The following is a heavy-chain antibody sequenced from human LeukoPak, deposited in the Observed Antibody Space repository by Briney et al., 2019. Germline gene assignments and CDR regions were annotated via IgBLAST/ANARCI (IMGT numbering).Heavy chain of an antibody. CDR2: ISWNSGSI. CDR3: AKEHMTTVTPLGLDR. D-gene: IGHD4-11*01. Sequence: GRSLRLSCAASGFTFDDYDMLWVRHAPGEGLEGVSGISWNSGSIGYADSVKGRFTISRDNAKNSLYLQMNSLRAEDTALYYCAKEHMTTVTPLGLDRWGQGTLVTVSS. CDR1: GFTFDDYD. J-gene: IGHJ5*02. V-gene: IGHV3-9*01.